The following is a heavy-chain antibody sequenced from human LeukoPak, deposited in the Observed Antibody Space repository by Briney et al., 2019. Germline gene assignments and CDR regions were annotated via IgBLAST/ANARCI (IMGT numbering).Heavy chain of an antibody. D-gene: IGHD3-10*01. J-gene: IGHJ4*02. CDR2: IYHSGST. Sequence: SGTLSLTCAVPGGSISTINWWSWVRQPPGKGLEWIGEIYHSGSTNYNPSLKSRVTISVDKSKNQFSLDVTSLTAADTAVYYCARAGYTSGSFYFDFWGQGTLVSVSS. V-gene: IGHV4-4*02. CDR1: GGSISTINW. CDR3: ARAGYTSGSFYFDF.